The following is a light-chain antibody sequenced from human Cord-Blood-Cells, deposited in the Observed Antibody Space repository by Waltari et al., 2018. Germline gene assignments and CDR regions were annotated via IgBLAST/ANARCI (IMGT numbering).Light chain of an antibody. CDR3: SSYTSSSTGV. CDR1: SSDVGGYNY. CDR2: DVS. V-gene: IGLV2-14*01. Sequence: QSALTQPASVSGSPGQSITIPCTGTSSDVGGYNYVSWYQQHPGKAPNLMIYDVSNRPSGVSNRSSASKAGTTASLTISGLQAENEADYYCSSYTSSSTGVFGGGTKLTVL. J-gene: IGLJ2*01.